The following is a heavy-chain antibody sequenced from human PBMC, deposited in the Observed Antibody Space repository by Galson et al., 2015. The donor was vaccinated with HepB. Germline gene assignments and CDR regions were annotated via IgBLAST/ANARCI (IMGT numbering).Heavy chain of an antibody. CDR2: IGGTGDSK. D-gene: IGHD6-19*01. CDR1: GFTFSNYA. J-gene: IGHJ4*02. V-gene: IGHV3-23*01. CDR3: ARAQWLVEGWFFDN. Sequence: SLRLSCAASGFTFSNYAMTWVRQVPGTGLEWVSVIGGTGDSKFYGESVKGRFTISRDYSKNTLHLKMNSLRVEDTAVYFCARAQWLVEGWFFDNWGQGTLVAVSS.